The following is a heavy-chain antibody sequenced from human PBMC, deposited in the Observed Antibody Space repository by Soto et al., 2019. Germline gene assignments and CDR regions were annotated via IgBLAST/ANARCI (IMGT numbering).Heavy chain of an antibody. CDR1: GGSISSYY. V-gene: IGHV4-4*07. CDR3: ARARVGSTMMRGYYFDY. D-gene: IGHD3-22*01. Sequence: LPLTCTVSGGSISSYYWSWIRQPAGKGLEWIGRIYTSGSTNYNPSLKSRVTMSVDTSKNQFSLKLSSVTAADTAVYYCARARVGSTMMRGYYFDYWGQGTLVTVSS. CDR2: IYTSGST. J-gene: IGHJ4*02.